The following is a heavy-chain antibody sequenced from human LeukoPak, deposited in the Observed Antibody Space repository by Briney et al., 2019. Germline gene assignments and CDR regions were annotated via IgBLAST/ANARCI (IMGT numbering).Heavy chain of an antibody. CDR2: IYYSGST. CDR3: ARYRRGSYCFDY. J-gene: IGHJ4*02. D-gene: IGHD1-26*01. CDR1: GGSISIYY. Sequence: PSETLSLTCTVSGGSISIYYWSWIRQPPGKGLEWIGYIYYSGSTNYNPSLKSRVTISVDTSKNQFSLKLSSVTAADTAVYYCARYRRGSYCFDYWGQGTLVTVSS. V-gene: IGHV4-59*01.